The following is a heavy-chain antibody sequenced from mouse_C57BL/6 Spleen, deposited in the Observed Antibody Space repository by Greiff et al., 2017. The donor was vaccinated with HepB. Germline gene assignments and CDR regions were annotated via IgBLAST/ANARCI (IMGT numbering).Heavy chain of an antibody. CDR3: ARGGPIYYYGSSHWYFDV. Sequence: VQLQQSGPELVKPGASVKMSCKASGYTFTDYNMHWVKQSHGKSLEWIGYINPNNGGTSYNQKFKGKATLTVNKSSSTAYMELRSLTSEDSAVYYCARGGPIYYYGSSHWYFDVWGTGTTVTVSS. V-gene: IGHV1-22*01. J-gene: IGHJ1*03. CDR2: INPNNGGT. CDR1: GYTFTDYN. D-gene: IGHD1-1*01.